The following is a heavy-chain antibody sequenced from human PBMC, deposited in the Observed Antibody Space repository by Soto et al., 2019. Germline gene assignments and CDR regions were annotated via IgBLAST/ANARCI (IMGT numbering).Heavy chain of an antibody. CDR3: AKFSSSGSWYPDF. V-gene: IGHV3-23*01. CDR2: MSGSGGTT. J-gene: IGHJ4*02. Sequence: GGSLRLSCAASGFTFSTYAMAWVRQAPGKGLEWVSVMSGSGGTTFNADPVKGRFTISRNNPKSILYLQMNSLRADDTAIYYCAKFSSSGSWYPDFWGQGTLVTVSS. D-gene: IGHD6-13*01. CDR1: GFTFSTYA.